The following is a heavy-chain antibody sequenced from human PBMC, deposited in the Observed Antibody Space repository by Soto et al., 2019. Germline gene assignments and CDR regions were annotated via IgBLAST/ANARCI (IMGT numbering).Heavy chain of an antibody. V-gene: IGHV1-46*03. Sequence: QVQLVQSGAEVKKPGASVKVSCKASGYTFTSYYMHWVRQAPGQGLEWMGIINPSGGSTSYAQKLQGRVTMTRDTSTSTVYMELRSLRSEDTAVYYCAGSLRFLEWFPVDYWGQGTLVTVSS. CDR3: AGSLRFLEWFPVDY. J-gene: IGHJ4*02. CDR2: INPSGGST. D-gene: IGHD3-3*01. CDR1: GYTFTSYY.